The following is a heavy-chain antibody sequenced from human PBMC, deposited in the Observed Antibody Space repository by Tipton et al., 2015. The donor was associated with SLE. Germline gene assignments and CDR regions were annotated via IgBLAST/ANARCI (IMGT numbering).Heavy chain of an antibody. CDR2: ISYDGSNK. D-gene: IGHD3-3*01. CDR3: ATGILEWLLPY. Sequence: SLRLSCAASGFTFSTYAIHWVRQAPGKGLEWVAVISYDGSNKYYTDSVKGRFTISRDNSKNTLYLQMNSLRAEDTAVYYCATGILEWLLPYWGEGTLVTV. CDR1: GFTFSTYA. J-gene: IGHJ4*02. V-gene: IGHV3-30*04.